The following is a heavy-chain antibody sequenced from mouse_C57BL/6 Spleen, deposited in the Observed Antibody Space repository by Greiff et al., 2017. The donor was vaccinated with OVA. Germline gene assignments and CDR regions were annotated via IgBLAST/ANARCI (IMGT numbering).Heavy chain of an antibody. D-gene: IGHD4-1*01. CDR3: ARNWDVGWYFEV. Sequence: QVQLQQPGAELVKPGASVKLSCKASGYTFTSYWMHWVKQRPGQGLEWIGMIHPNSGSTNYNEKFKSKATLTVDKTSSTAYMQLSSLTSEDSAGYYGARNWDVGWYFEVWGTGTTVTVSS. CDR2: IHPNSGST. V-gene: IGHV1-64*01. CDR1: GYTFTSYW. J-gene: IGHJ1*03.